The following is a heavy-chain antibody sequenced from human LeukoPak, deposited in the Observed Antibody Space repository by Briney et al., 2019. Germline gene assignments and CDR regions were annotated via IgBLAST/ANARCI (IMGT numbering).Heavy chain of an antibody. J-gene: IGHJ4*02. V-gene: IGHV1-2*02. CDR2: INPNSGGT. CDR1: GYIFTSYG. D-gene: IGHD5-18*01. Sequence: ASVKVSCKASGYIFTSYGISWVRQAPGQGLEWMGWINPNSGGTNYAQKFQGRVTMTRDTSISTAYMELSRLRSDDTAVYYCARVRDTAMVDFDYWGQGTLVTVSS. CDR3: ARVRDTAMVDFDY.